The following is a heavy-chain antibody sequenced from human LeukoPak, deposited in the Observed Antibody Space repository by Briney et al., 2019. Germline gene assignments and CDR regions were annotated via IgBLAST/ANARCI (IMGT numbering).Heavy chain of an antibody. J-gene: IGHJ4*02. CDR2: IYYSGST. V-gene: IGHV4-39*07. Sequence: SETLSLTCTVSGGSISSSSYYWGWIRQPPGKGLEWIGSIYYSGSTYCNPSLKSRVTISVDTSKNQFSLKLSSVTAADTAVYYCARASSRYYDSSGYYPFDYWGQGTLVTVSS. D-gene: IGHD3-22*01. CDR1: GGSISSSSYY. CDR3: ARASSRYYDSSGYYPFDY.